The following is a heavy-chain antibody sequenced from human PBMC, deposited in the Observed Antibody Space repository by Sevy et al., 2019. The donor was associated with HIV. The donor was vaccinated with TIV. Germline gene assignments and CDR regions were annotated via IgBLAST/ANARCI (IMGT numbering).Heavy chain of an antibody. D-gene: IGHD3-16*01. V-gene: IGHV1-18*01. Sequence: ASVKVSCKASGYTFTSYGISWVRQAPGQGLEWMGWISAYNGNTNYAQKLQGRVTMTTDTSTSTAYMERRSLRSDDTAVYYCARDRGRRGGDYYYYYGMDVWGQGTTVTVSS. CDR2: ISAYNGNT. CDR3: ARDRGRRGGDYYYYYGMDV. J-gene: IGHJ6*02. CDR1: GYTFTSYG.